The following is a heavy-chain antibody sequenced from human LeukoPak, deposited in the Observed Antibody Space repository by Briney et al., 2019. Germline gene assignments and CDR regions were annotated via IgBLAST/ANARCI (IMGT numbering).Heavy chain of an antibody. CDR1: GGSISSYY. V-gene: IGHV4-59*08. CDR3: ARTHSSGYATPKQYFDY. Sequence: SETLSLTCTVSGGSISSYYWSWIRQPPGKGLEWIGYIYYSGSTNYNPSLKSRVTISVDTSKNQFSLKLSSVTAADTAVYYCARTHSSGYATPKQYFDYWGQGTLVTVSS. D-gene: IGHD3-22*01. CDR2: IYYSGST. J-gene: IGHJ4*02.